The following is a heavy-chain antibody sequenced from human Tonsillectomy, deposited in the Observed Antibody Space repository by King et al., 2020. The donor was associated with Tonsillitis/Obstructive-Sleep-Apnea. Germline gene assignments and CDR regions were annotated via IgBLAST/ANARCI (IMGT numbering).Heavy chain of an antibody. Sequence: VQLVESGSELKKPGASVKVSCKASGYTFTSYSMYWVRQAPGQGLEWMGWINTNTGNPTYAQGFTGRFVFSLDTSVSTAYLQISSLKAEDTAVYYCARADYDFWSGYLAYYYYMDVWGKGTTVTVSS. D-gene: IGHD3-3*01. CDR3: ARADYDFWSGYLAYYYYMDV. J-gene: IGHJ6*03. CDR1: GYTFTSYS. CDR2: INTNTGNP. V-gene: IGHV7-4-1*02.